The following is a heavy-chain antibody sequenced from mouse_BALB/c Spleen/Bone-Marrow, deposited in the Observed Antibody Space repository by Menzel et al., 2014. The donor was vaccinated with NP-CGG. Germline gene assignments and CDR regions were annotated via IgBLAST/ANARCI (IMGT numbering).Heavy chain of an antibody. CDR3: ARSGYVSTLYAMEH. D-gene: IGHD1-1*01. CDR2: ISSGSGTI. V-gene: IGHV5-17*02. Sequence: EVKLMESGGGLVSPGGSRQLSCAASGFTFSSFGMHWVRQAPEKGLGWVAYISSGSGTIDYADTVKGRFTISRDNTKKTLFLQMTSLRAEDTAIDYCARSGYVSTLYAMEHWGQGPSGTGTS. CDR1: GFTFSSFG. J-gene: IGHJ4*01.